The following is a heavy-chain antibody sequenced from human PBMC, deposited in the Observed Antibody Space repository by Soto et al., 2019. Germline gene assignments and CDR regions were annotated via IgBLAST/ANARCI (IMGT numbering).Heavy chain of an antibody. J-gene: IGHJ6*04. V-gene: IGHV4-30-4*01. CDR2: IYYSGNT. Sequence: QVQLQESGPGLVKPSQTLSLTCSVSGGSISSGYYYWRWIRQPPGKGMEWIGNIYYSGNTYYNPSLKSRLIISIDTAKNAFSLKVGSVTAADSAVYYWGSSSLYGMDVWGKGTTVTVSS. CDR1: GGSISSGYYY. CDR3: GSSSLYGMDV.